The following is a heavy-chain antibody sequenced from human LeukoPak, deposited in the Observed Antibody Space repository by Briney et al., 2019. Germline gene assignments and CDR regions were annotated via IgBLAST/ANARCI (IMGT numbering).Heavy chain of an antibody. V-gene: IGHV4-59*01. J-gene: IGHJ4*02. CDR3: ARGGSRSYTSSTLDY. CDR1: SGSFSAYY. CDR2: VYYSGST. D-gene: IGHD6-6*01. Sequence: PSETLSLTCTVSSGSFSAYYWNWIRQPPGKGLEWLGSVYYSGSTNYNPSLMSRVTISVDTSKNRFSLNLSSVTAADTAVYYCARGGSRSYTSSTLDYWGQGTLVTVSS.